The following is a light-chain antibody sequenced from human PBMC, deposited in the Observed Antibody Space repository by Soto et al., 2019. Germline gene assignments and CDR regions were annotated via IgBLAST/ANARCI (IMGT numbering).Light chain of an antibody. Sequence: EIVLTQSPATLSLSPGERATLSCRASQSVSSYLAWYQQKPGQAPRLLIYDASNRATGIPARFSGSGSGTDFTLTISSLEPEDFAVYFCQLYGSSPKTFGQGNKVEV. CDR2: DAS. V-gene: IGKV3-11*01. CDR3: QLYGSSPKT. CDR1: QSVSSY. J-gene: IGKJ1*01.